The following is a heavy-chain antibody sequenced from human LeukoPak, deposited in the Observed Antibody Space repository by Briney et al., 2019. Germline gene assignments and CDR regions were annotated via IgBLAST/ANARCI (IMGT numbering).Heavy chain of an antibody. CDR2: INHSGST. CDR3: ARGARYFDWLLTRYNWFDP. Sequence: SETLSLTCAVYGGSFSGYYRSWIRQPPGKGLEWIGEINHSGSTNYNPSLKSRVTISVDTSKNQLSLKPSSVTAADTAVYYCARGARYFDWLLTRYNWFDPWGQGTLVTVSS. J-gene: IGHJ5*02. D-gene: IGHD3-9*01. V-gene: IGHV4-34*01. CDR1: GGSFSGYY.